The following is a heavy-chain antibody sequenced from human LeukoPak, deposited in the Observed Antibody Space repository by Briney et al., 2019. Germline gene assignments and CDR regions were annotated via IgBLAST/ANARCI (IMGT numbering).Heavy chain of an antibody. D-gene: IGHD5-24*01. CDR3: ASPARRDGYNYEFDY. CDR2: IIPIFGTA. J-gene: IGHJ4*02. CDR1: GGTFSSYA. Sequence: SVKVSCKASGGTFSSYAISWVRQAPGQGLEWMGGIIPIFGTANYAQKFQGRVTITTDESTSTAYMELSSLRSEDTAVYYCASPARRDGYNYEFDYWGQGTLVIVSS. V-gene: IGHV1-69*05.